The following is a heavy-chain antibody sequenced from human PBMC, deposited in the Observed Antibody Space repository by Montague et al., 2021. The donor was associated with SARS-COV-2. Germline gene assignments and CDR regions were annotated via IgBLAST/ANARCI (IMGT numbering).Heavy chain of an antibody. Sequence: SETLSLTCTVSGGSISSYYWSWIRQPPGKGLEWIGYIYYSGSTNYNPSLKSRVTISVDTSKNQFSLKPSSVTAADTAVYYCARGRTVTTFYYYYYGMDVWGQGTLVTVS. CDR2: IYYSGST. CDR1: GGSISSYY. V-gene: IGHV4-59*01. D-gene: IGHD1-1*01. J-gene: IGHJ6*02. CDR3: ARGRTVTTFYYYYYGMDV.